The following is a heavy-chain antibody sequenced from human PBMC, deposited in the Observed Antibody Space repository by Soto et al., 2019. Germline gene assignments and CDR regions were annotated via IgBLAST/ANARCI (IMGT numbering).Heavy chain of an antibody. CDR1: GRSISSSSYY. CDR2: IYYSGSN. V-gene: IGHV4-39*01. D-gene: IGHD3-10*02. Sequence: QLQLQESGPGLEKPSQTLSLTCTVSGRSISSSSYYWGWIRQPPGKGLEWIGSIYYSGSNYYNPSLKSRVTISVDTSNNQFSLKLSSVTAADTAVYYCARHMFYHYGMYVWGQGTTVTVSS. J-gene: IGHJ6*02. CDR3: ARHMFYHYGMYV.